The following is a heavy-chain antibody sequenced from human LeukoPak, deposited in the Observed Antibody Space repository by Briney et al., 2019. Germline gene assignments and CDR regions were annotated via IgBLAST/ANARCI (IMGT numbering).Heavy chain of an antibody. Sequence: SETLSLTCTVSGYSISSGYYWGWIRQPPGKGLEWIGSIYNSGSTYYNPSLKSRVTISVDTSKKQFSLKLSSVTAADTAVYYCARQGELGAFDIWGQGTMVTVSS. CDR1: GYSISSGYY. V-gene: IGHV4-38-2*02. CDR2: IYNSGST. J-gene: IGHJ3*02. D-gene: IGHD1-7*01. CDR3: ARQGELGAFDI.